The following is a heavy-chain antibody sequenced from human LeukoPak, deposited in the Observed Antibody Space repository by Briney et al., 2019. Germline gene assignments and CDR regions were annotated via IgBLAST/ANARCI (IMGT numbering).Heavy chain of an antibody. J-gene: IGHJ4*02. V-gene: IGHV4-34*01. CDR2: INHSGST. CDR1: GGSFSGYY. CDR3: ASTTTIFGVVITAFDY. Sequence: PSETLSLTCAVYGGSFSGYYWSWIRQPPGKGLEWIGEINHSGSTNYNPSLKSRVTISVDTSKNQFSLKLSSVTAADTAVYYCASTTTIFGVVITAFDYWGQGTLVTVSS. D-gene: IGHD3-3*01.